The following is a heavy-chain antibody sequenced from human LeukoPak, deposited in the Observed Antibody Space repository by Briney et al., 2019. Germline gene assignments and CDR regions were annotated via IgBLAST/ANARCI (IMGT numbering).Heavy chain of an antibody. CDR1: GFTFSTYG. V-gene: IGHV3-30*02. D-gene: IGHD3-10*01. CDR2: IHYDGTNK. CDR3: ARERAPSRYYYGSGSYFGAFDI. J-gene: IGHJ3*02. Sequence: GGSLRLSCAASGFTFSTYGMHWVRQAPGKGLEWVTSIHYDGTNKYYAEAVKGRFTISRDNSKNTLYLQMNSLRAEDTAVYYCARERAPSRYYYGSGSYFGAFDIWGQGTMVTVSS.